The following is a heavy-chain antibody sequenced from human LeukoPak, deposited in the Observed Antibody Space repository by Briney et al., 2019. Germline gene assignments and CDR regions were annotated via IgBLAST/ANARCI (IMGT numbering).Heavy chain of an antibody. CDR3: ASAAVYGDPTNPYFDY. D-gene: IGHD4-17*01. CDR2: IYYSGST. CDR1: GGSISSSSYY. J-gene: IGHJ4*02. Sequence: SEALSLTCTVSGGSISSSSYYWGWIRQPPGKGLEWIGSIYYSGSTYYNPSLKSRVTISVDTSKNQFSLKLSSVTAADTAVYYCASAAVYGDPTNPYFDYWGQGTLVTVSS. V-gene: IGHV4-39*07.